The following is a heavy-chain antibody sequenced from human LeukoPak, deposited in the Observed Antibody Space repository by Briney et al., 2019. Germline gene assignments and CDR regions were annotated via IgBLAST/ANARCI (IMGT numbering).Heavy chain of an antibody. Sequence: QPGGSLRLSCAASGFTFSSYWMHWVRQAPGKGLVWVSRIKSDGSSTTYADSVKGRFTISRDNAKNRLYLQMNSLRAEDTAVYYCARELPPVMKYYFDYWGQGTLVTVSS. J-gene: IGHJ4*02. D-gene: IGHD4-11*01. CDR2: IKSDGSST. CDR3: ARELPPVMKYYFDY. V-gene: IGHV3-74*01. CDR1: GFTFSSYW.